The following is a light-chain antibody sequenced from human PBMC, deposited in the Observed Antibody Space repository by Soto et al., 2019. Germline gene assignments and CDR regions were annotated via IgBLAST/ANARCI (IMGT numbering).Light chain of an antibody. Sequence: DIQMTQSPSTLSASVGDRVTITCRASQSISSWLAWYQQKPGKAPKLLIYKASSLESGVPSRFSGSGSGTEFTLTISSLQHDDFATYCYQQYNSYWTFGQGTKVEIK. CDR3: QQYNSYWT. V-gene: IGKV1-5*03. J-gene: IGKJ1*01. CDR2: KAS. CDR1: QSISSW.